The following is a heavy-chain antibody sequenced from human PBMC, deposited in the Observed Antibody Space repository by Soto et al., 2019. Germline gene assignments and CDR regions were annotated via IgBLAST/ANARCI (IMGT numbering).Heavy chain of an antibody. CDR3: AHRVLPTVFGLVTTTAIYFDF. Sequence: QITLNESGPTVVRPTETLTLTCRFSGFSLTTSGVGVGWVRQSPGKAPEWLALIYWDDDKRYSESLKSRLTITNDTSKNHVALTVANLDPTATAPYYCAHRVLPTVFGLVTTTAIYFDFWGQGTPVAVSS. D-gene: IGHD3-3*01. V-gene: IGHV2-5*02. J-gene: IGHJ4*02. CDR1: GFSLTTSGVG. CDR2: IYWDDDK.